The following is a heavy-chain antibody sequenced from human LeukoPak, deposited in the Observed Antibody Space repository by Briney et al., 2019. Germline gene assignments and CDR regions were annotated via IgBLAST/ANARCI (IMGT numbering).Heavy chain of an antibody. CDR2: INPDTGGT. Sequence: ASVKVSCQASGYAFTGYYLHWVRQAPGQGLEWVAYINPDTGGTNYAQKFEGRVTVTRDTSISTAYMEMSRLTSDDTAVYYCVRLAAYTSTWSWFDPWGQGALGTVSS. CDR1: GYAFTGYY. V-gene: IGHV1-2*02. D-gene: IGHD6-13*01. CDR3: VRLAAYTSTWSWFDP. J-gene: IGHJ5*02.